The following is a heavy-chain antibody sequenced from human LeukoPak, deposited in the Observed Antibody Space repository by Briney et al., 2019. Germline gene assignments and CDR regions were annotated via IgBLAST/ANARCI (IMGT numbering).Heavy chain of an antibody. CDR1: GISLNPYY. CDR2: IIYTTGST. V-gene: IGHV4-4*07. Sequence: SETLSLTCTVSGISLNPYYWTWIRQPAGEGLEWIGRIIYTTGSTNYNPSLSSRVTMSVDTSKNQISLKLTYVTAADTAMYYCMRDGPSWGLLWGLGTLVTVSS. CDR3: MRDGPSWGLL. J-gene: IGHJ4*02. D-gene: IGHD3-16*01.